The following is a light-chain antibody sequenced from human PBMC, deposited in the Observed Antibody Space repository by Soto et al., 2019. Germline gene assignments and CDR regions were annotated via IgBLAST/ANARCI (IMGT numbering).Light chain of an antibody. CDR1: QSVSSD. CDR2: GTS. CDR3: QQYKNWVT. Sequence: EIVMTQSPATLSVSPGERATLSCRASQSVSSDVAWYQQKPGQAPRLLIYGTSTRATGIPARFSGSGSGTEFTLTITSLQSEDFAVYYCQQYKNWVTFGQGTRLEIK. V-gene: IGKV3-15*01. J-gene: IGKJ5*01.